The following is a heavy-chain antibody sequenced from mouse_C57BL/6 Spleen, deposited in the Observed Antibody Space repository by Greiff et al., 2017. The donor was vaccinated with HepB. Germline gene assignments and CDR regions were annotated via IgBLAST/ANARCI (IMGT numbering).Heavy chain of an antibody. CDR2: INPGSGGT. Sequence: VKLQQSGAELVRPGTSVKVSCKASGYAFTNYLIEWVKQRPGQGLEWIGVINPGSGGTNYNEKFKGKATLTADKSSSTAYMQLSSLTSEDSAVYFCARSFGREAMDYWGQGTSVTVSS. CDR1: GYAFTNYL. CDR3: ARSFGREAMDY. J-gene: IGHJ4*01. V-gene: IGHV1-54*01.